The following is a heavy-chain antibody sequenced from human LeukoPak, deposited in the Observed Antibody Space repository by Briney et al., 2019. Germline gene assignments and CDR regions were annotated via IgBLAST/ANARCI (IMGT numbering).Heavy chain of an antibody. Sequence: GASVKVSCMASGYTLTGYYMHWVRQAPGQGLEWMGWINPNSGGTNYAQKFQGRVTMTRGTSISTAYMELSRLRSDDTAVYYCARSIAAVNWFDPWGQGTLVTVSS. CDR2: INPNSGGT. V-gene: IGHV1-2*02. CDR3: ARSIAAVNWFDP. CDR1: GYTLTGYY. J-gene: IGHJ5*02. D-gene: IGHD6-13*01.